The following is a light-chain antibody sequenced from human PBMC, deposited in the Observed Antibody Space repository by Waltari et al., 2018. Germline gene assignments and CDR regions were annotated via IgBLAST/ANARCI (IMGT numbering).Light chain of an antibody. CDR3: QKDGSLPAT. V-gene: IGKV3-20*01. J-gene: IGKJ1*01. CDR2: AAS. Sequence: EIMLTQSPGTLSFSPGERATLSCRASQRISRYLAWYQHKPGQAPRLRIYAASSRATGIPDRFSGSGSGTDFSLTISRLEPEDFAVYYCQKDGSLPATFGQGTKVEIK. CDR1: QRISRY.